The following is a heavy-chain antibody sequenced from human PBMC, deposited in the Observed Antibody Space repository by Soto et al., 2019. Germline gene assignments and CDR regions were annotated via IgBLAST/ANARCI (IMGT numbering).Heavy chain of an antibody. CDR2: ISPYSGKT. Sequence: QVQLVQSGAEVKKPGGTMKVSCKASGYTFTNYGIAWVRQAPGQGLEWMGWISPYSGKTDYRQNLQGRVTMTADTSTTTAYMELRSLRSDDTAVYYCTRDRLTLTTSLIFDFWGQGTLVTVSS. D-gene: IGHD3-9*01. J-gene: IGHJ4*02. CDR3: TRDRLTLTTSLIFDF. V-gene: IGHV1-18*01. CDR1: GYTFTNYG.